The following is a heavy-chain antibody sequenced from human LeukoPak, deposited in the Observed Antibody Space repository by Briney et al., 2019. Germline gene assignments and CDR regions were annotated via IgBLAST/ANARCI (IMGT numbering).Heavy chain of an antibody. Sequence: ASVKVSCKASGYTFTGYYMHWVRQAPGQGLEWMGRINPNSGGTNYAQKFQGRVTMTRDTSISTAYMELSRLRSDDTAVYYCASSLGPQVVVAAIGYWGQGTLVTVSS. CDR1: GYTFTGYY. J-gene: IGHJ4*02. D-gene: IGHD2-15*01. V-gene: IGHV1-2*06. CDR2: INPNSGGT. CDR3: ASSLGPQVVVAAIGY.